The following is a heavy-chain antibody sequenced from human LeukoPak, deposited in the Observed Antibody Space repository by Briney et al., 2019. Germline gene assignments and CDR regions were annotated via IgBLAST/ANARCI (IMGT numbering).Heavy chain of an antibody. Sequence: GASVKVSCKASGGTFSSYAISWVRQAPGQGLEWMGGIIPIFGTANYAQKFQGRVTITADESTSTAYMELRSLRSDDTAVYYCASFDRNRGSFDIWGQGAMVTVSS. D-gene: IGHD1-14*01. CDR1: GGTFSSYA. CDR2: IIPIFGTA. J-gene: IGHJ3*02. V-gene: IGHV1-69*01. CDR3: ASFDRNRGSFDI.